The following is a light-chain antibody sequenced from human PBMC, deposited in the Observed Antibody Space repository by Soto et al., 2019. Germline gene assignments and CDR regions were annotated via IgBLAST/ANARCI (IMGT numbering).Light chain of an antibody. CDR1: QSISSNY. CDR2: TAS. Sequence: EILMTESPSTLSVSXGEISXXXXXXSQSISSNYLAWFQQKPGQAPRLLISTASSRATGIPDRFSGSGSGTDFTLTISRLEPEDFAVYYCHQYGSSPHTFGQGTRLEIK. CDR3: HQYGSSPHT. J-gene: IGKJ5*01. V-gene: IGKV3-20*01.